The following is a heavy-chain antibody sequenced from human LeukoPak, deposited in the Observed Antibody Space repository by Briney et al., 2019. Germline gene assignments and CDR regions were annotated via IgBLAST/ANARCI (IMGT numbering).Heavy chain of an antibody. CDR2: INHSGST. D-gene: IGHD3-9*01. Sequence: SETLSLTCAVYGGSFSGYYWSWIRQPPGKGLEWIGEINHSGSTNYNPSLKSRVTISVDTSKNQFSLKLSSVTAADTAVYYCARTKTYYDILTGYRKPDAFDIWGQGTMVTVSS. CDR1: GGSFSGYY. J-gene: IGHJ3*02. V-gene: IGHV4-34*01. CDR3: ARTKTYYDILTGYRKPDAFDI.